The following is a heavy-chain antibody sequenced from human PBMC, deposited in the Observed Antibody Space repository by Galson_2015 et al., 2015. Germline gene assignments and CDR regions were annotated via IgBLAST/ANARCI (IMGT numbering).Heavy chain of an antibody. CDR2: IYHSGST. D-gene: IGHD4-17*01. J-gene: IGHJ4*02. CDR1: GDSITTTNW. Sequence: ETLSLTCAVFGDSITTTNWWSWVRQSPGKGLEWVGEIYHSGSTNHNPSLNSRVTISVDKSKNQFSLNLRSVTAADTAVYYCARGPPRGATVTPYFECWGQGVLVTVSS. V-gene: IGHV4-4*02. CDR3: ARGPPRGATVTPYFEC.